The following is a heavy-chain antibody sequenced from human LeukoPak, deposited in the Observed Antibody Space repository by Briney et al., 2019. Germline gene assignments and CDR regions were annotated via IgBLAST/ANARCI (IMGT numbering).Heavy chain of an antibody. V-gene: IGHV1-8*01. CDR1: GYTFTSYD. Sequence: ASVKVSCKASGYTFTSYDFNWVRQATGQRPEWMGWMSPNSGDTGYAQKFQDRVTMTRNTSISTAYMELSSLRSDDTAVYYCARNGCSGDSCYGEFDHWGQGTLVTVSS. D-gene: IGHD2-15*01. J-gene: IGHJ4*02. CDR2: MSPNSGDT. CDR3: ARNGCSGDSCYGEFDH.